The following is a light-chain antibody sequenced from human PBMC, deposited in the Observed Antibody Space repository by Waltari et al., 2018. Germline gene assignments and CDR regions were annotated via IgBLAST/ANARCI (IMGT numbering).Light chain of an antibody. Sequence: QSVLTQPPSASGTPGQRVTISCSGSTSNIGSNTVNWYRQLPGTAPKLLIYTNNQRPSGVPDRFSGSKSGTSASLAISGLQSEDEVDYYCAAWDDSLIWVFGGGTKLTVL. CDR2: TNN. V-gene: IGLV1-44*01. CDR1: TSNIGSNT. CDR3: AAWDDSLIWV. J-gene: IGLJ3*02.